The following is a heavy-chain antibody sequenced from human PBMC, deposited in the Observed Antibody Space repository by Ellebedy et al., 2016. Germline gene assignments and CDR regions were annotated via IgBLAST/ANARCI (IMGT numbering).Heavy chain of an antibody. CDR2: IYWDDNK. CDR3: AHQVLGSSWYSRTDYYYYYGMDV. CDR1: GFSLRTNGVG. D-gene: IGHD6-13*01. Sequence: SGPTLVXPTQTLTLTCTFSGFSLRTNGVGVGWIRQPPGKALEWLALIYWDDNKRYSPSLKSRLTITKDTSKNQVVLTMTNMDPVDTATYYCAHQVLGSSWYSRTDYYYYYGMDVWGQGTTVTVSS. V-gene: IGHV2-5*02. J-gene: IGHJ6*02.